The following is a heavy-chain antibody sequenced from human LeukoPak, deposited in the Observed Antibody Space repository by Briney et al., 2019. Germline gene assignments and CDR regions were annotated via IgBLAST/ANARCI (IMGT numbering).Heavy chain of an antibody. CDR1: GFTFGTYA. CDR3: AKDLRYLDY. V-gene: IGHV3-23*01. CDR2: ISGSGGST. Sequence: GGSLRLSCAASGFTFGTYAMSWVRQAPGKGLEWISAISGSGGSTYYADSVKGRFTISRDNSKNTLYLQMNSLRAEDTAVYYCAKDLRYLDYWGQGALVTVSS. D-gene: IGHD4-17*01. J-gene: IGHJ4*02.